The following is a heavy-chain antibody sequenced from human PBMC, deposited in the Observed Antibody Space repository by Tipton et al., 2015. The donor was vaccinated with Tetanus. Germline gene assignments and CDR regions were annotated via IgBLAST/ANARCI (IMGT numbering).Heavy chain of an antibody. CDR2: IRHDETND. V-gene: IGHV3-30*02. CDR1: GFSFSAYS. Sequence: SGFSFSAYSMQWVRQAPGKGLEWVAIIRHDETNDDYADSVKGRFTISRDNSKNTLYLQMNSLRAEDTAVYYCAKDPRRWLQSYLGYFDLWGRGTLVTVSS. CDR3: AKDPRRWLQSYLGYFDL. D-gene: IGHD5-24*01. J-gene: IGHJ2*01.